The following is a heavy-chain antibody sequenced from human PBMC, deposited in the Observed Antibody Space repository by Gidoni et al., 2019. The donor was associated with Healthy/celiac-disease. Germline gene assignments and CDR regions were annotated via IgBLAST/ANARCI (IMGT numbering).Heavy chain of an antibody. CDR3: ARGGY. CDR2: VKQDGSEK. J-gene: IGHJ4*02. V-gene: IGHV3-7*01. CDR1: GFTFSSSW. Sequence: EVQLVESGGGLVQPGGSLRLSCAASGFTFSSSWMSWVRQAPGKGLEWVANVKQDGSEKYYVDSVKGRFTSSRDNAKNSLYLQMNSLRAEDTAVYYCARGGYWGQGTLVTVSS.